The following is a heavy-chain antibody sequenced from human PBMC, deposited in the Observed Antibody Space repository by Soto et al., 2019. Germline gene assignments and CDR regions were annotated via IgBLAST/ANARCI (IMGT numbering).Heavy chain of an antibody. CDR2: VYNSGST. J-gene: IGHJ4*02. D-gene: IGHD2-8*02. V-gene: IGHV4-61*01. CDR1: GGSVSSGSYY. Sequence: PSETLSLTCTVSGGSVSSGSYYWSWIRQPPGKGLEWIGYVYNSGSTNYKPSLKSRVTISVDTSKNQFSLKLTSVTAADTAVYYCARDKITGLFDYWGQGTLVTVSS. CDR3: ARDKITGLFDY.